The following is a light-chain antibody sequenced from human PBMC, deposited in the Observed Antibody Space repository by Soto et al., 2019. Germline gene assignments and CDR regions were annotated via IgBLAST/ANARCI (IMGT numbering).Light chain of an antibody. Sequence: QSVLTQPPSVSGAPGQRVTISCTGSSSNIGAGYDVHWYQQLPGTAPKLLIYGNSNRPSGVPDRFSGSKSGTSASLAITGLQAEDEADYYCKSYDNSLSGYVFGTGTKVTVL. CDR2: GNS. CDR1: SSNIGAGYD. J-gene: IGLJ1*01. CDR3: KSYDNSLSGYV. V-gene: IGLV1-40*01.